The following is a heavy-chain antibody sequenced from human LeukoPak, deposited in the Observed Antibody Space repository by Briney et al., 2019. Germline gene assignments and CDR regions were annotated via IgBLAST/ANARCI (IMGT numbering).Heavy chain of an antibody. D-gene: IGHD2-2*01. Sequence: ASVKVSCKVSGYTLTELSMHWVRQAPGKGLEWMGGFDPEDGETIYAQKFQGRVTITADESTSTAYMELSSLRSEDTAVYYCARGVGVVPAALTYNWFDPWGQGTLVTVSS. J-gene: IGHJ5*02. CDR3: ARGVGVVPAALTYNWFDP. V-gene: IGHV1-24*01. CDR2: FDPEDGET. CDR1: GYTLTELS.